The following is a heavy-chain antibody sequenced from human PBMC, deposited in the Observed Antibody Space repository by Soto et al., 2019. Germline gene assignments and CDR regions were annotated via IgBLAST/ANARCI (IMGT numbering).Heavy chain of an antibody. D-gene: IGHD3-9*01. Sequence: QVQLQGSGPGLVRPSETLSLTCTVSGASISTNHHNWAWVRQPPGKGLEWMGNIHYRGDTSFNPSLGSRLSMSVDTSKNHFSLKLTSVTAADTAVYYCARLPTGYPNWFDPWGQGTLVTVSS. J-gene: IGHJ5*02. V-gene: IGHV4-39*01. CDR1: GASISTNHHN. CDR2: IHYRGDT. CDR3: ARLPTGYPNWFDP.